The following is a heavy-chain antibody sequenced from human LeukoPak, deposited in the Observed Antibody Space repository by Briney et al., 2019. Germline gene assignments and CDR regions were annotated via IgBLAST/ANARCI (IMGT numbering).Heavy chain of an antibody. J-gene: IGHJ4*02. Sequence: GGSLRLSCEASGFNFSGYWMHWVRQAPAKGLVWVSRINTDGSSTSYADSVKGRFTISRDNAKNTLYLQMNSLRAEDTAVYFCARAYSPDYWGQGTLVTVSS. D-gene: IGHD5-18*01. V-gene: IGHV3-74*01. CDR2: INTDGSST. CDR1: GFNFSGYW. CDR3: ARAYSPDY.